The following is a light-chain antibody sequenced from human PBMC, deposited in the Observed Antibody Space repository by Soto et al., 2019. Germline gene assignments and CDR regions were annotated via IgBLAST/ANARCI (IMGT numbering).Light chain of an antibody. CDR3: AAWDDSLNGLV. Sequence: QSVLTQPPSVSGTPGQRVSISCSGSSSNIESNAVSWYQQLPGTAPKLLIYSYNQRPSGVPDRFSASKSGTSASLAISGLQSEDEAEYYCAAWDDSLNGLVFGGGTKVTVL. J-gene: IGLJ3*02. CDR2: SYN. V-gene: IGLV1-44*01. CDR1: SSNIESNA.